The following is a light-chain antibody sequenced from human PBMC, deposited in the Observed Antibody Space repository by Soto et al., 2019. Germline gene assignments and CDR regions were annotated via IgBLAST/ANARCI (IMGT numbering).Light chain of an antibody. J-gene: IGKJ1*01. CDR1: QSVSSSY. V-gene: IGKV3-20*01. CDR3: QQYGSS. Sequence: EIVLTQSPGTLSLSPGERATLSCRASQSVSSSYLAWYQQKPGQAPRLLIYGASSRATGIPDRFSGSGSGTDFTLTISRLEPEDFAVYYCQQYGSSFGQGTKVAIK. CDR2: GAS.